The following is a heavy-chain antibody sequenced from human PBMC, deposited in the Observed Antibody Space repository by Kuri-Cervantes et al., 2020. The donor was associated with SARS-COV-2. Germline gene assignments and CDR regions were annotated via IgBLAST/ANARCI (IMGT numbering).Heavy chain of an antibody. CDR2: IYCSGST. V-gene: IGHV4-39*01. CDR1: GGSISSSSYY. Sequence: SETLSLTCTVSGGSISSSSYYWGWIRQPPGKGLEWIGSIYCSGSTYYNPSLKSRVTISVDTSKNQFSLKLSSVTAADTAVYYCARRLEYANAFDIWGQGTMVTVSS. D-gene: IGHD2-2*01. CDR3: ARRLEYANAFDI. J-gene: IGHJ3*02.